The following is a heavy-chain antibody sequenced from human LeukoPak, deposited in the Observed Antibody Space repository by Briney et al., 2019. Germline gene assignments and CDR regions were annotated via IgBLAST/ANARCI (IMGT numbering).Heavy chain of an antibody. CDR1: GGTFSSYA. CDR2: IIPIFGTA. D-gene: IGHD4-23*01. CDR3: ARAPYYGGNSGAFDY. J-gene: IGHJ4*02. V-gene: IGHV1-69*01. Sequence: GSSVKVSCKASGGTFSSYAISWVRQAPGQGLEWMGGIIPIFGTANYAQKFQGRVTITADESTSTAYMELSSLRSEDTAVYYCARAPYYGGNSGAFDYWGQGTLVTVSS.